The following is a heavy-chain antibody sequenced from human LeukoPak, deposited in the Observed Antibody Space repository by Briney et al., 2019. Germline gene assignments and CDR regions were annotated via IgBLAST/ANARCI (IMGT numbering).Heavy chain of an antibody. CDR3: AKEGYCSGGSCYPRFDP. CDR2: ISYDGSNK. V-gene: IGHV3-30*18. Sequence: GRSLRLSCAASGFTFSSYGMHWVRQAPGKGLEWVAVISYDGSNKYYADSVKGRFTISRDNSKNTLYLQMKSLRAEDTAVYYCAKEGYCSGGSCYPRFDPWGQGTLVTVSS. J-gene: IGHJ5*02. D-gene: IGHD2-15*01. CDR1: GFTFSSYG.